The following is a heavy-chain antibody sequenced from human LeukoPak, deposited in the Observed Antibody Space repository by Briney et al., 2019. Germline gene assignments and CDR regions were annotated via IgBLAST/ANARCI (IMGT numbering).Heavy chain of an antibody. V-gene: IGHV4-39*07. CDR1: GGSISSSSYY. CDR2: IYYSGST. J-gene: IGHJ4*02. CDR3: ARAADSSGYYYDY. Sequence: SETLSLTCTVSGGSISSSSYYWGWIRQPPGKGLEWIGSIYYSGSTCYNPSLKSRVTISVDTSKNQFSLKLSSVIAADTAVYYCARAADSSGYYYDYWGQGTLVTVSS. D-gene: IGHD3-22*01.